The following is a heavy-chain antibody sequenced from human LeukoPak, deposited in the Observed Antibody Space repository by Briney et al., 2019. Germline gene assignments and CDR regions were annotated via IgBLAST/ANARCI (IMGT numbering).Heavy chain of an antibody. CDR1: GFTFSSYA. D-gene: IGHD5-24*01. V-gene: IGHV3-64*01. CDR3: PREVDGRDGYNWRGLYYYGMDV. Sequence: SGGSLRLSCAASGFTFSSYAMHWVRQAPGKGLEYVSAISSNGGSTYYANSVKGRFTISRDNSKNTLYIQMGSLRAEHMPVSYCPREVDGRDGYNWRGLYYYGMDVWGQGTTVTVSS. CDR2: ISSNGGST. J-gene: IGHJ6*02.